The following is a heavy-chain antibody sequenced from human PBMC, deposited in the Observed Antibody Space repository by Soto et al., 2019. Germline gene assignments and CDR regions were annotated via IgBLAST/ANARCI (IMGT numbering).Heavy chain of an antibody. Sequence: PRGSLKISCRGSGYDFSTNWFGWVRQLPGRGLEWVGIMYPGDSDTRLNPSLQGHVTLSADVTVSTAFLQWRSLKTSDSGMYFCARLPRHCHKTSCYYADHWGQGTPVTVSS. CDR3: ARLPRHCHKTSCYYADH. CDR1: GYDFSTNW. J-gene: IGHJ4*02. CDR2: MYPGDSDT. D-gene: IGHD3-22*01. V-gene: IGHV5-51*01.